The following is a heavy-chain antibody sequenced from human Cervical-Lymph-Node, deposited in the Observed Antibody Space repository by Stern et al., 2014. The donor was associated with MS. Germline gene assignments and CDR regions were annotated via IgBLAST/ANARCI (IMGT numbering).Heavy chain of an antibody. J-gene: IGHJ4*02. Sequence: QLVQSGPGLVKPSETLSLTCTVSGGSISSSSYYWGWIRQPPGKGLEWIGSIYYSGRTYYNPSLKSRVTLSVDQSKNQFPLKLSSVTAADTAVYYCARHTRITMIVVGLWGQGTLVTVSS. V-gene: IGHV4-39*01. CDR3: ARHTRITMIVVGL. D-gene: IGHD3-22*01. CDR1: GGSISSSSYY. CDR2: IYYSGRT.